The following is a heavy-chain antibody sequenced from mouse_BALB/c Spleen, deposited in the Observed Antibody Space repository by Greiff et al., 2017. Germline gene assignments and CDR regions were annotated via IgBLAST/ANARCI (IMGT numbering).Heavy chain of an antibody. V-gene: IGHV5-9-4*01. J-gene: IGHJ1*01. CDR3: ARGGIYGNYWYFDV. CDR2: ISSGGSYT. D-gene: IGHD2-1*01. CDR1: GFTFSSYA. Sequence: EVQLVESGGGLVKPGGSLKLSCAASGFTFSSYAMSWVRQSPEKRLEWVAEISSGGSYTYYPDTVTGRFTISRDNAKNTLYLEMSSLRSEDTAMYYCARGGIYGNYWYFDVWGAGTTVTVSS.